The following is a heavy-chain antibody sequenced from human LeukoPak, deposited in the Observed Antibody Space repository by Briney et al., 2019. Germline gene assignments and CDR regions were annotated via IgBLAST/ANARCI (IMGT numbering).Heavy chain of an antibody. Sequence: GGPLRLSCAASGFTFSSYAMSWVRQAPGKGLEWVSAISGSGGSTYYADSVKGRFTSSRDNSKNTLYLQLNSLRAEDTAEYYCAKTGSYYYYYMDVWGKGTTVTVSS. CDR1: GFTFSSYA. J-gene: IGHJ6*03. V-gene: IGHV3-23*01. CDR2: ISGSGGST. CDR3: AKTGSYYYYYMDV.